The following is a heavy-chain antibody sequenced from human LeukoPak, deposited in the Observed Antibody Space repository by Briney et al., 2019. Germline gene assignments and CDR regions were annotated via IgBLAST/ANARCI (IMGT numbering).Heavy chain of an antibody. Sequence: PGRSPRPSRAASGLSFSSYETKWVCHAPRKGPGRVSYISSVSTIYDADSVKGRFTISRDNAKNSLYLQMNSLRAEDTAVYYCARESIAVAGAPFDYWGQGTLVTVSS. CDR2: ISSVSTI. D-gene: IGHD6-19*01. V-gene: IGHV3-48*03. CDR1: GLSFSSYE. CDR3: ARESIAVAGAPFDY. J-gene: IGHJ4*02.